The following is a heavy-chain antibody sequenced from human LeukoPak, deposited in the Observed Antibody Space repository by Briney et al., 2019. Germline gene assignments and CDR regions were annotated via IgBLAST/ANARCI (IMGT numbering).Heavy chain of an antibody. CDR1: GFTFSSYA. CDR2: ISGSGGST. D-gene: IGHD5-18*01. J-gene: IGHJ4*02. V-gene: IGHV3-23*01. Sequence: GGSPRLSCAASGFTFSSYAMSWVRQAPGKGLEWVSAISGSGGSTYYADSVKGRFTISRDNSKNTLYLQMNSLRAEDTAVYYCAKDQIYSYGFDYWGQGTLVTVSS. CDR3: AKDQIYSYGFDY.